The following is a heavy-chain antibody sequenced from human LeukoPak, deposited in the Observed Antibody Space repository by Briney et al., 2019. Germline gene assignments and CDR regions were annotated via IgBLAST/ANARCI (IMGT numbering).Heavy chain of an antibody. J-gene: IGHJ4*02. CDR1: GFTFSSYW. Sequence: GGSLRLSCAASGFTFSSYWMSWVRQAPGKGLEWVANIKQDGSVKYYVDSVKGRFTISRDNAKNSLYLQMNSLRAEDTAVYYCARGDRSSWDTYYFDYWGQGTLVTVST. V-gene: IGHV3-7*03. CDR3: ARGDRSSWDTYYFDY. CDR2: IKQDGSVK. D-gene: IGHD6-13*01.